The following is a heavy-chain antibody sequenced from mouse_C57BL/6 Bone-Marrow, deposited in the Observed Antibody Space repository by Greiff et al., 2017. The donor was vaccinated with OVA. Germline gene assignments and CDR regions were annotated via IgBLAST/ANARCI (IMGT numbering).Heavy chain of an antibody. D-gene: IGHD1-1*01. CDR1: GYTFTSYW. J-gene: IGHJ3*01. CDR2: IHPNSGST. CDR3: ARTHDYGSSYVGFAY. V-gene: IGHV1-64*01. Sequence: QVQLKQPGAELVKPGASVKLSCKASGYTFTSYWMHWVKQRPGQGLEWIGMIHPNSGSTNYNEKFKSKATLTVDKSSSTAYMQLSSLTSEDSAVDYGARTHDYGSSYVGFAYWGQGTLVTVSA.